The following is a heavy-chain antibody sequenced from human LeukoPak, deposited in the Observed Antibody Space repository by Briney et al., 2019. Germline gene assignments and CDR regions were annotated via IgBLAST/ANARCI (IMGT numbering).Heavy chain of an antibody. CDR2: IYYSGST. Sequence: SETLSLTCTVSGGSISSYYWSWIRQPPGKGLEWIGYIYYSGSTNYNPSLKSRVTISADTSKDQFSLKLSSVTAADTAVYYCARDGSSGWYNYWGQGTLVTVSS. CDR1: GGSISSYY. CDR3: ARDGSSGWYNY. D-gene: IGHD6-19*01. V-gene: IGHV4-59*01. J-gene: IGHJ4*02.